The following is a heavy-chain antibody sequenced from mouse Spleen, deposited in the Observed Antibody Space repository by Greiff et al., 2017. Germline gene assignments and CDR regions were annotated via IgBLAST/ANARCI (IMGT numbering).Heavy chain of an antibody. D-gene: IGHD1-1*01. J-gene: IGHJ2*01. Sequence: EVQLVESGGGLVKPGGSLKLSCAASGFTFSDYYMYWVRQTPEKWLGWVATISDGGSYTYYPASVKGRFTISRDNAKNNLYLQMSSLKSEDTAMYYCARDGYYYGSSSPFDYWGQGTTLTVSS. CDR3: ARDGYYYGSSSPFDY. CDR2: ISDGGSYT. V-gene: IGHV5-4*02. CDR1: GFTFSDYY.